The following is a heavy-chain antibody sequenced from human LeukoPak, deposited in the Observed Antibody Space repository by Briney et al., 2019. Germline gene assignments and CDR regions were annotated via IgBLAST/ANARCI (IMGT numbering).Heavy chain of an antibody. CDR2: INPDGKRT. CDR3: ARDSKEGRTKFDP. V-gene: IGHV3-74*01. D-gene: IGHD2-2*01. J-gene: IGHJ5*02. Sequence: GGSLRLSCAASGFTFGSHWMHWVRQDPGKGLVWVSRINPDGKRTTYADSVKGRFTISRDNAKNTVYLQMNSLRPDDTALYYCARDSKEGRTKFDPWGGEPWSPSPQ. CDR1: GFTFGSHW.